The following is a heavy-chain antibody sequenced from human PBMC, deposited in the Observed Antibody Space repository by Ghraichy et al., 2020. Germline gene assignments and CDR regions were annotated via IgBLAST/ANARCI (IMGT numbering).Heavy chain of an antibody. V-gene: IGHV1-18*01. CDR1: GYSFSNCD. J-gene: IGHJ4*02. CDR3: ATESFP. CDR2: ISSYTGNT. Sequence: ASVKVSCRTSGYSFSNCDISWVRQAPGHGLEWMGWISSYTGNTEFSQRFQGRLILTTDTSSNTAYMELMNLRSDDTAVYYCATESFPWGQGTLVTVSS. D-gene: IGHD3-3*02.